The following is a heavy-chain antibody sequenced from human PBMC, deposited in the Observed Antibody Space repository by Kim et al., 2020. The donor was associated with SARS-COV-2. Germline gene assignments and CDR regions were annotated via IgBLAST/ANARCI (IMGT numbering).Heavy chain of an antibody. D-gene: IGHD3-16*02. J-gene: IGHJ6*02. CDR1: GFTFSGSA. Sequence: GGSLRLSCAASGFTFSGSAMHWVRQASGKGLEWVGRIRSKANSYATAYAASVKGRFTISRDDSKNTSYLQMNSLKTEDTAVYYCTVVWGSSRFYYYGMDDWGQGTTVTVSS. CDR2: IRSKANSYAT. V-gene: IGHV3-73*01. CDR3: TVVWGSSRFYYYGMDD.